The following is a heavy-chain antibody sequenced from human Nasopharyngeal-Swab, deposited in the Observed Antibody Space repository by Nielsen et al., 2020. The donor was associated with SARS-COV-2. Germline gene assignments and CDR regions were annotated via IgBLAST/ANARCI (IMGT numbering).Heavy chain of an antibody. CDR1: GDSVSSTIAA. J-gene: IGHJ4*02. CDR3: ASFAQGSPSLY. CDR2: TYYRSQWYN. V-gene: IGHV6-1*01. Sequence: SQTLSLTHAISGDSVSSTIAAWPWIRQSPSRGLEWLGRTYYRSQWYNDYAVSVRSRITISPDISKNQFSLHLNSVTPEDTAVYYCASFAQGSPSLYWGQGILVTVSS.